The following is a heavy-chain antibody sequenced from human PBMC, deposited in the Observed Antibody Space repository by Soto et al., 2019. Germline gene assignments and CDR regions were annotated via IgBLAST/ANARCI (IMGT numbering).Heavy chain of an antibody. Sequence: VXISGTGSGYGFTTYLVGWVRQMPWKGLEWMGIIYPGDCDTRYSPSFQGQVTISADKSISTAYLQWSSLKASDTAMYYCARRPPLLCSGGSCYSPGAFDIWGQGTMVSVSS. CDR1: GYGFTTYL. V-gene: IGHV5-51*01. D-gene: IGHD2-15*01. CDR3: ARRPPLLCSGGSCYSPGAFDI. J-gene: IGHJ3*02. CDR2: IYPGDCDT.